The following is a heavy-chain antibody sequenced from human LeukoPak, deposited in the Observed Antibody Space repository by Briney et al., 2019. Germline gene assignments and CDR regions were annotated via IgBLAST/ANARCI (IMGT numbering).Heavy chain of an antibody. CDR3: AKDDRREGDYGAADN. J-gene: IGHJ4*02. V-gene: IGHV3-23*01. D-gene: IGHD4-17*01. CDR1: GFTFSNYA. CDR2: ISGGGDII. Sequence: PGGSLRLSCAASGFTFSNYAMTWVRQAPGKGLEWVSAISGGGDIIRYADSVKGRFTISRDNSKNTLYLQMSSLRAEDTAVYYCAKDDRREGDYGAADNWGQGTLVTVSS.